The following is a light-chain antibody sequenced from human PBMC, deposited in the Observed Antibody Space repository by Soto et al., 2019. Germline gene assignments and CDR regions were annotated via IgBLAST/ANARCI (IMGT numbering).Light chain of an antibody. V-gene: IGLV2-14*03. CDR2: DVS. CDR3: SSYTDFNLYV. Sequence: QPDLTKAASVSGAAGQASSITCKGTSSDGGGYNYVSWYQHQPGKAPKLVIFDVSGRPSGISNRFSGSKSGNTASLTISGLRPEDEPDYYCSSYTDFNLYVFGTG. J-gene: IGLJ1*01. CDR1: SSDGGGYNY.